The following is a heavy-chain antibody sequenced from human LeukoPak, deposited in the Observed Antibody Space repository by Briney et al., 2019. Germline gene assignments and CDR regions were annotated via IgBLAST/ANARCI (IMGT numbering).Heavy chain of an antibody. CDR3: AISSWQIYYYYGMDV. J-gene: IGHJ6*02. D-gene: IGHD6-13*01. V-gene: IGHV1-8*02. CDR1: GYTFTSYY. Sequence: ASVKVSCKASGYTFTSYYMHWVRQAPGQGLEWMGWMNPNSGNTGYAQKFQGRVTMTRNTSISTAYMELSSLRSEDTAVYYCAISSWQIYYYYGMDVWGQGTTVTVSS. CDR2: MNPNSGNT.